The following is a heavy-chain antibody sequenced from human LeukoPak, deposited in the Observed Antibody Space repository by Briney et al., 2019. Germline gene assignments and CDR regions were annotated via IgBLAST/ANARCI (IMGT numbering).Heavy chain of an antibody. Sequence: SETLSLTCAVYGGSFSGYYWSWIRQPPGKGLESIGEINHSGSTNYNPSLKSRVTISVDTSKNQFSLKLSSVTAADTAVYYCARDSVTRPFDYWGQGTLVTVSS. CDR1: GGSFSGYY. J-gene: IGHJ4*02. V-gene: IGHV4-34*01. CDR2: INHSGST. CDR3: ARDSVTRPFDY. D-gene: IGHD4-17*01.